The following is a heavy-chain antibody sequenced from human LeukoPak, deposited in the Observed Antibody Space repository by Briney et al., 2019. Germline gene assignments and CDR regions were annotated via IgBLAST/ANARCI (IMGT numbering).Heavy chain of an antibody. J-gene: IGHJ2*01. D-gene: IGHD3-22*01. V-gene: IGHV3-74*01. Sequence: PGGSLRLSCGASGLTFNTYWIHWVRQAPGKGLVWVSQIKFDGSLASYADSVKGRFTISRDNTKNTLYLQMNSLGTEDTAVYYCVTGHYDSRMYFDLWGHGTLVIVSS. CDR1: GLTFNTYW. CDR3: VTGHYDSRMYFDL. CDR2: IKFDGSLA.